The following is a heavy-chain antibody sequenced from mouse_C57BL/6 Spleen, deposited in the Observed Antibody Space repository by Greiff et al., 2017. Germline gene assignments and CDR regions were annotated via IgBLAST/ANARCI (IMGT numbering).Heavy chain of an antibody. D-gene: IGHD1-1*01. V-gene: IGHV1-62-2*01. J-gene: IGHJ1*03. Sequence: VQLQQSGAELVKPGASVKLSCKASGYTFTEYTIHWVKQRSGQGLEWIGWFYPGSGSIKYNEKFKDKATLTAGKSSSTVYMELSRLTSEDSAVYFCERHGIYYDGSSPYWYFDVWGTGTTVTVSS. CDR2: FYPGSGSI. CDR1: GYTFTEYT. CDR3: ERHGIYYDGSSPYWYFDV.